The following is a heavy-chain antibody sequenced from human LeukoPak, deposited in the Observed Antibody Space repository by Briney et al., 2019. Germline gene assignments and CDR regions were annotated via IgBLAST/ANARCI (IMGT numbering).Heavy chain of an antibody. CDR3: AREVEWSPNWFDP. CDR1: GFTFSSYG. Sequence: PGGSLRLSCAASGFTFSSYGMHWVRQAPGKGLEWVAVIWYDGSNKYYADSVKGRFTISRDNAKNSLYLQMNSLRDEDTAVYYCAREVEWSPNWFDPWGQGTLVTVSS. V-gene: IGHV3-33*01. D-gene: IGHD3-3*01. J-gene: IGHJ5*02. CDR2: IWYDGSNK.